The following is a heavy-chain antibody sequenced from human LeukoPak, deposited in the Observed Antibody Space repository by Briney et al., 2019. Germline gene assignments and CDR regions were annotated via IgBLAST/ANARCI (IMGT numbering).Heavy chain of an antibody. CDR1: GGSISSSSYY. V-gene: IGHV4-39*01. CDR2: IYYSGST. Sequence: PSETLSLTCTVSGGSISSSSYYWGWIRQPPGKGLEWIGSIYYSGSTYYNPSLKSRVTISVGTSKNQFSLKLSSVTAADTAVYYCARHKNWNDADAFDIWGQGTMVTVSS. J-gene: IGHJ3*02. D-gene: IGHD1-1*01. CDR3: ARHKNWNDADAFDI.